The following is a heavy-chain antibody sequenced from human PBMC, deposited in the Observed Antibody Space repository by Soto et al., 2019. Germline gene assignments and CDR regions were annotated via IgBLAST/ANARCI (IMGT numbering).Heavy chain of an antibody. D-gene: IGHD1-26*01. CDR3: ARGERKVNWRPYFDT. Sequence: PSETLSLTCTVSGASLSLYYWSWIRLSPGKGLEWIGYIYSTGSSNQNPSLRDRVAVSADASKNQFYLTLSSMTAADTAVYYCARGERKVNWRPYFDTWGQGIQVTVSS. V-gene: IGHV4-59*01. CDR1: GASLSLYY. CDR2: IYSTGSS. J-gene: IGHJ5*02.